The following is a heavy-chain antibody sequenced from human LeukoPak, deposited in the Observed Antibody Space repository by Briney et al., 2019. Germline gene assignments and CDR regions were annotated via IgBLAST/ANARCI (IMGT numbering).Heavy chain of an antibody. J-gene: IGHJ3*02. CDR3: ARQVNYYYNSSGYYYGDAFDI. Sequence: GESLKISCKGSGYSFTSYWIGWVCQMPGKGLEWMGIIYPGDSDTRYSPSFQDQVTISADKSISTAYLQWSSLKASDTAMYYCARQVNYYYNSSGYYYGDAFDIWGQGTMVTVSS. V-gene: IGHV5-51*01. D-gene: IGHD3-22*01. CDR1: GYSFTSYW. CDR2: IYPGDSDT.